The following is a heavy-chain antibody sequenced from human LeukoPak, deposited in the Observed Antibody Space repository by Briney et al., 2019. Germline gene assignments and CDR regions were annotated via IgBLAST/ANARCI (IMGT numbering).Heavy chain of an antibody. CDR3: ARGIDSSSPTLGDY. D-gene: IGHD6-13*01. CDR1: GYTFTSYG. CDR2: ISAYNGNT. Sequence: ASVKVSCTASGYTFTSYGISWVRQAPGQGLEWMGWISAYNGNTNYAQKLQGRVTMTTDTSTRTAYMELRSLRSDDTAVYYCARGIDSSSPTLGDYWGQGTLVTVSS. J-gene: IGHJ4*02. V-gene: IGHV1-18*01.